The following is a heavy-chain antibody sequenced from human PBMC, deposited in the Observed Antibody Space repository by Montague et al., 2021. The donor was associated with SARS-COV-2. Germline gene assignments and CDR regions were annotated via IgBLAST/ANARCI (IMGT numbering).Heavy chain of an antibody. V-gene: IGHV4-61*02. CDR3: ARVPNWNYVPDY. Sequence: TLSLTCTVSGGSISSASFYWTWIRQSAGQGLEWIGRIQASGINNYYPSLKSRVAMSVDTSQYQFSLSLNSVTAADTATYFCARVPNWNYVPDYWGQGTLVTVSS. J-gene: IGHJ4*02. D-gene: IGHD1-7*01. CDR2: IQASGIN. CDR1: GGSISSASFY.